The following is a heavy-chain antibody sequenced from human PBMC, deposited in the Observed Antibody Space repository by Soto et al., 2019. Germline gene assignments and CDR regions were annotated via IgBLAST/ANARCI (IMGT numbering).Heavy chain of an antibody. D-gene: IGHD2-15*01. V-gene: IGHV1-46*03. CDR3: ARADCSGGSCYGKEYYFDY. CDR2: INPSGGST. J-gene: IGHJ4*02. CDR1: GYTFTSYY. Sequence: QVQLVQSGAEVKKPGASVKVSCKASGYTFTSYYMHWVRQAPGQGLEWMGIINPSGGSTSYAQKLQGRVTMTRDTSTSTVYMELSSLRSEDTAVYYCARADCSGGSCYGKEYYFDYWGQGTLVTVSS.